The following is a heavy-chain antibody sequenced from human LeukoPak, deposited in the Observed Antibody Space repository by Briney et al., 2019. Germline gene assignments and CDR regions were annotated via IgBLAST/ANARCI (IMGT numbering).Heavy chain of an antibody. J-gene: IGHJ4*02. V-gene: IGHV1-18*01. CDR2: ISTYNGNT. CDR3: ARDYSSGWPNFDY. D-gene: IGHD6-19*01. Sequence: GASVKVSCKASGYTFTSYGISWVRQAPGQGLERMGWISTYNGNTNYAQKLQGRVTTTTDTSTSTAYMELRSLRSDDTAVYYCARDYSSGWPNFDYWGQGTLVTVSS. CDR1: GYTFTSYG.